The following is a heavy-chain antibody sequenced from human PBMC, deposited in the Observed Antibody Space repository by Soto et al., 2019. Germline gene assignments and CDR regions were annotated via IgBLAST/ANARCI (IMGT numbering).Heavy chain of an antibody. CDR2: IYPGDSDT. J-gene: IGHJ4*02. V-gene: IGHV5-51*01. CDR1: GYSFTSYW. Sequence: ESLKLSFTGSGYSFTSYWIGWVRQMPGKVLEWMAIIYPGDSDTRYSPSFQGQVTISADKSISTAYLQWSSLKASDTAMYYCVTSGRHFDYWGQGTLVTVSS. CDR3: VTSGRHFDY. D-gene: IGHD3-10*01.